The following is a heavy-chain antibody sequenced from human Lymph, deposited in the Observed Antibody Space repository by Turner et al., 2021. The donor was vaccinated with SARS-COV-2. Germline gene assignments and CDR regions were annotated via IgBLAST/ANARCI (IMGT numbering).Heavy chain of an antibody. CDR1: GGTFSSYP. CDR2: IIPIFGIA. J-gene: IGHJ6*02. V-gene: IGHV1-69*01. CDR3: ARERGSISGAVRGMDV. Sequence: VQLVQSGAEGKKLGSSVKVSCKPSGGTFSSYPINWVRQALGQGLEWMGGIIPIFGIANYAQKFQGRVTITADESTSTAYMELSSLRSEDTAVYYCARERGSISGAVRGMDVWGQGTTVTVSS. D-gene: IGHD7-27*01.